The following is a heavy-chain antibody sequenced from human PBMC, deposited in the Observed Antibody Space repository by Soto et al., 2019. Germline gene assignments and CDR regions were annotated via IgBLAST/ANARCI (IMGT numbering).Heavy chain of an antibody. CDR1: GGSISSYY. V-gene: IGHV4-59*01. J-gene: IGHJ5*01. D-gene: IGHD3-10*02. CDR2: IVYSGST. Sequence: QVQLQESGPGLVKPSETLSLTCTVSGGSISSYYWSWIRQPPGKGLEWIVFIVYSGSTSYNPSLKSRVTISIDTSEYQFSLKLNSVTAADTAVYYCASMIGDPVLSFDSWGQGTMVAVSS. CDR3: ASMIGDPVLSFDS.